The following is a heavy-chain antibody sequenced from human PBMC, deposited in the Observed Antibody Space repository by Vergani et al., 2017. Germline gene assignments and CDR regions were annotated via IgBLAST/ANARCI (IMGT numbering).Heavy chain of an antibody. CDR1: GFTFSSYW. CDR3: ARPTEDISIAVAGPEVWYFDY. Sequence: EVQLVESGGGLVQPGGSLRLSCAASGFTFSSYWMSWVRQAPGKGLEWVANIKQDGSEKYYVDSVKCRFTISRDNAKNSLYLQMNSLRAEDTAVYYCARPTEDISIAVAGPEVWYFDYWGQGTLVTVSS. V-gene: IGHV3-7*01. CDR2: IKQDGSEK. J-gene: IGHJ4*02. D-gene: IGHD6-19*01.